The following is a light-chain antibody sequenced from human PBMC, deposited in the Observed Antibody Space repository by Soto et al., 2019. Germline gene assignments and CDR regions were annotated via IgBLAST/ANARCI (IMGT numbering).Light chain of an antibody. CDR2: DVS. Sequence: QSALTQPASVSGSPGQSITISCTGTSSDIGGYNYVSWYQQHPGKPPKLMLYDVSNRPSGVSDRFSGFKSGNTASLTISGLQAEDEADYYCNSYSGSSTVDVFGTGTKLTVL. J-gene: IGLJ1*01. CDR3: NSYSGSSTVDV. V-gene: IGLV2-14*01. CDR1: SSDIGGYNY.